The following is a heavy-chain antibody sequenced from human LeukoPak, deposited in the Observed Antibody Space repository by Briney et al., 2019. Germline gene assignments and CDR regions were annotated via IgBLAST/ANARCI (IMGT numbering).Heavy chain of an antibody. CDR2: VYYKGDT. D-gene: IGHD4-11*01. J-gene: IGHJ3*01. CDR3: ARHVTVTYDAFDL. V-gene: IGHV4-59*08. CDR1: GGSTTGYF. Sequence: SETLSLACSVSGGSTTGYFWTWIRQPPGKGPEWIGYVYYKGDTSYSPTLDSRVSISVDTSKKQFSLKLNSVTAADTAMYYCARHVTVTYDAFDLWGQGTMVTVSS.